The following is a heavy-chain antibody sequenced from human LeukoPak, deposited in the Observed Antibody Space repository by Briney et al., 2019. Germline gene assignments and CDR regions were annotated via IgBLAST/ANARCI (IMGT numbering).Heavy chain of an antibody. D-gene: IGHD3-10*01. J-gene: IGHJ5*02. CDR1: GGSISSGGYS. CDR3: ARDLSYYYGSGSYYNP. V-gene: IGHV4-30-2*01. CDR2: IYHVGST. Sequence: SQTLSLTCAVSGGSISSGGYSWCWIRQPPGKGLEWIGYIYHVGSTSYNPSLKSRVTISIDRSKNQFSLKLTSVTAADTAVYYCARDLSYYYGSGSYYNPWGPGTLVTVSS.